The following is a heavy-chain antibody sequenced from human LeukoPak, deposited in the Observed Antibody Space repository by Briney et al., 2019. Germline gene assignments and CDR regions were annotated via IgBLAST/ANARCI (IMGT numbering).Heavy chain of an antibody. J-gene: IGHJ4*02. CDR1: GGSISNYC. CDR2: IYYSGST. V-gene: IGHV4-59*01. D-gene: IGHD3-22*01. CDR3: ARDRLYYFDY. Sequence: PSETLSLTCTLSGGSISNYCWSWIRQPPGKGLEWIGYIYYSGSTNYNPSLKSRVTISVDASKNQFSLKLSSVTAADTAVYYCARDRLYYFDYWGQGTLVTVSS.